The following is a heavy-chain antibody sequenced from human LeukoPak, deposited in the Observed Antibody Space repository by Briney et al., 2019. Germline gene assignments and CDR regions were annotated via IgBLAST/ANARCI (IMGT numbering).Heavy chain of an antibody. D-gene: IGHD3-22*01. CDR3: AGGYYDSSGYYSPFDY. J-gene: IGHJ4*02. V-gene: IGHV4-39*01. CDR1: GGSISSGGYY. Sequence: SETLSLTCTVSGGSISSGGYYWSWIRQPPGKGLEWIGSIYYSGSTYYNPSLKSRVTISVDTSKNQFSLKLSSVTAADTAVYYCAGGYYDSSGYYSPFDYWGQGTLVTVSS. CDR2: IYYSGST.